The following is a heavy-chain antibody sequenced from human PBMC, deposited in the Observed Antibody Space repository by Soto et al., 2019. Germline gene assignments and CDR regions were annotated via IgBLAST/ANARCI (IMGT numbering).Heavy chain of an antibody. CDR1: GGSISSYY. Sequence: SETLSLTCTVSGGSISSYYWSWIRQHPGKGLEWIGYIYYSGSTYYNPSLKSRVTISVDTSKNQFSLKLSSVTAADTAVYYCARTCGGDCYNAFDIWGQGTMVTVSS. CDR3: ARTCGGDCYNAFDI. D-gene: IGHD2-21*02. J-gene: IGHJ3*02. CDR2: IYYSGST. V-gene: IGHV4-59*06.